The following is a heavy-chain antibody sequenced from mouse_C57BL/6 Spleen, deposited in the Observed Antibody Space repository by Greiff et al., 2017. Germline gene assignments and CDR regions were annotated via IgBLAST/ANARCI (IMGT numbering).Heavy chain of an antibody. CDR3: ARRAQATEFAY. CDR1: GFTFSSYT. J-gene: IGHJ3*01. CDR2: ISGGGGNT. Sequence: EVKLVESGGGLVKPGGSLKLSCAASGFTFSSYTMSWVRQTPEKRLEWVATISGGGGNTYYPDSVKGRFTISSDNAKNTLYLQMSSLRSEDTALYYCARRAQATEFAYWGQGTLVTVSA. V-gene: IGHV5-9*01. D-gene: IGHD3-2*02.